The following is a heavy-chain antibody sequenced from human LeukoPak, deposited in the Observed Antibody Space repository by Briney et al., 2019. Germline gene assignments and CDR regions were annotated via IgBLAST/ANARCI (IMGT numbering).Heavy chain of an antibody. V-gene: IGHV3-48*01. CDR3: ARYGDYVLDYYYYYYMDV. CDR2: ISSSSSTI. J-gene: IGHJ6*03. Sequence: GGSLRLSCEAAGFAFKTYSMNWVRQAPGKGLEWVSYISSSSSTIYYADSVKGRFTISRDNAKNSLYLQMNSLRAEDTAVYYCARYGDYVLDYYYYYYMDVWGKGTTVTVSS. D-gene: IGHD4-17*01. CDR1: GFAFKTYS.